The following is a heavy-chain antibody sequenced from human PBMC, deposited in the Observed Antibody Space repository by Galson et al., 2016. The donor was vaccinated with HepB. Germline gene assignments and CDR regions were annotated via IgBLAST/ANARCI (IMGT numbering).Heavy chain of an antibody. CDR1: GGTFSRYA. D-gene: IGHD1-26*01. J-gene: IGHJ4*02. Sequence: SVKVSCKASGGTFSRYAISWVRQAPGQGLEWMGGIIPIFGTANYAQKFQGRVTITADESTNTVYIKLSSLRSEDTAVYYCAREGGWEVHLYYFNSWGQGTLVTVSS. CDR3: AREGGWEVHLYYFNS. CDR2: IIPIFGTA. V-gene: IGHV1-69*13.